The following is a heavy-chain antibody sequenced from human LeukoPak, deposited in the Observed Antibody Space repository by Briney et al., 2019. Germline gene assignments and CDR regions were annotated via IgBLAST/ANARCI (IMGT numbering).Heavy chain of an antibody. CDR2: ISGSGGST. J-gene: IGHJ4*02. Sequence: PGGSLRLSCAASGFTFRSNAMSWVRQAPGKGLEWVSAISGSGGSTYYADSVKGRFTISRDNSKNTLYLQMNSLRAEDTAVYYCAKGPYGSGSYDWGQGTLVTVSS. CDR1: GFTFRSNA. CDR3: AKGPYGSGSYD. V-gene: IGHV3-23*01. D-gene: IGHD3-10*01.